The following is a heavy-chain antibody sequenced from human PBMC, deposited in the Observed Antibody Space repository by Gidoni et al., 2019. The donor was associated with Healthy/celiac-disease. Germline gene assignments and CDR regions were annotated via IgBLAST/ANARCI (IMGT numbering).Heavy chain of an antibody. J-gene: IGHJ3*02. Sequence: EVQLVESGGGLVQPGGSLRLSCAASGFTFSSYAMSWVRQAPGKGLEWVSAISGSGGSTYYADSVKGRFTISRDNSKNTLYLQMNSLRAEDTAVYYCAKGGPLLWKQSGAFDIWGQGTMVTVSS. D-gene: IGHD3-10*01. V-gene: IGHV3-23*04. CDR2: ISGSGGST. CDR1: GFTFSSYA. CDR3: AKGGPLLWKQSGAFDI.